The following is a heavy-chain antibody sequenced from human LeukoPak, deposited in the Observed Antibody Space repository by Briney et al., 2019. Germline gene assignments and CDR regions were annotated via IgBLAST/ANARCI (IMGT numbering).Heavy chain of an antibody. CDR1: RFTFSDHY. CDR2: TRNKANSYTT. V-gene: IGHV3-72*01. J-gene: IGHJ4*02. Sequence: GGSLRLSCAASRFTFSDHYMDWVRQAPGKGLGWVGRTRNKANSYTTEYAASVKGRFIISRDDSENSLYLQMNSLKTEDTAVYYCARAPTGTAIDYWGQGTLVTVSS. D-gene: IGHD1-1*01. CDR3: ARAPTGTAIDY.